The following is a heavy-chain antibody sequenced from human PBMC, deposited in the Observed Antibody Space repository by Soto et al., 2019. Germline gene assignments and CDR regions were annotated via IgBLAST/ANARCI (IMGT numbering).Heavy chain of an antibody. J-gene: IGHJ6*03. V-gene: IGHV1-3*01. CDR1: GYTFTSYA. CDR2: INAGNGNT. D-gene: IGHD1-7*01. CDR3: ARSGVAGTHHYYYYYYMDV. Sequence: QVQLVQSGAEVKKPGASVKVSCKASGYTFTSYAMHWVRQAPGQRLEWMGWINAGNGNTKYSQKFQGRVTITRDTSASTAYMELSSLRSEDTAVYYCARSGVAGTHHYYYYYYMDVWGKGTTVTVSS.